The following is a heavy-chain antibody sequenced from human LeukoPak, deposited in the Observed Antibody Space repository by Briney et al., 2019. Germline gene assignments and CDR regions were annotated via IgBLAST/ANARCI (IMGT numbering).Heavy chain of an antibody. V-gene: IGHV3-30*18. D-gene: IGHD3-22*01. CDR3: AKHYDSSGYYFEYFQH. J-gene: IGHJ1*01. CDR2: ISYDGSNK. Sequence: PGGSLRLSCAASGFTFSSYGMHWVRQAPGKGLEWVAVISYDGSNKYYADSVKGRFTISRDNSKNTLYLQMNSLRAEDTAVYYCAKHYDSSGYYFEYFQHWGQGTLVTVSS. CDR1: GFTFSSYG.